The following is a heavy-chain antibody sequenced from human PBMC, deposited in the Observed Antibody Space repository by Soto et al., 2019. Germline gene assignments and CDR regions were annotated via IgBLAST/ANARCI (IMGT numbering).Heavy chain of an antibody. CDR2: ISAYNGNT. Sequence: GPGKVSCKASWFPFSSYWIIGVRQAPWQGLEWMGWISAYNGNTNYAQKLQGRVTMTTDTSTSTAYMELRSLRSDDTAVYYCARGTPYYYDSSGYYAPDYWGQGTLVTVSS. J-gene: IGHJ4*02. D-gene: IGHD3-22*01. V-gene: IGHV1-18*01. CDR3: ARGTPYYYDSSGYYAPDY. CDR1: WFPFSSYW.